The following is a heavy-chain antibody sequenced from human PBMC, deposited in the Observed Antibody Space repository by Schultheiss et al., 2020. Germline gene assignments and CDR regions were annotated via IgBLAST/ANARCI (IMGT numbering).Heavy chain of an antibody. D-gene: IGHD2-2*01. V-gene: IGHV4-61*08. CDR3: ARGASKGMYYFDY. J-gene: IGHJ4*02. CDR1: GGSISSGGYY. CDR2: IYYSGST. Sequence: SETLSLTCAVSGGSISSGGYYWSWIRQPPGKGLEWIGYIYYSGSTNYNPSLKSRVTISVDTSKNQFSLKLSSVTAADTAVYYCARGASKGMYYFDYWGQGTLVTVSS.